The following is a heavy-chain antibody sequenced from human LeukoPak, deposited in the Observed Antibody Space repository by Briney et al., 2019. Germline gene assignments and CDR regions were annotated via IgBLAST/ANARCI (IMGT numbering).Heavy chain of an antibody. D-gene: IGHD3-22*01. Sequence: SETLSLTCAVSGGSIRSSGYSWSWIRQPAGKGLEWIGRIYTSGSTNYNPSLKSRVTMSVDTSKNQFSLKLSYVTAADTAVYYCARDTYYYDSSGYPHFDYWGQGTLVTVSS. CDR2: IYTSGST. J-gene: IGHJ4*02. CDR1: GGSIRSSGYS. CDR3: ARDTYYYDSSGYPHFDY. V-gene: IGHV4-61*02.